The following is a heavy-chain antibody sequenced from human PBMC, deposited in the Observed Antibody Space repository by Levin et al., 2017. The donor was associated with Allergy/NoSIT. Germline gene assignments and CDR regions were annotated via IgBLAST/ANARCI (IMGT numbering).Heavy chain of an antibody. V-gene: IGHV3-73*01. J-gene: IGHJ4*02. D-gene: IGHD6-13*01. Sequence: HTGGSLRLSCAASGFTFSGSAMHWVRQASGKGLEWVGRIRSKANSYATAYAASVKGRFTISRDDSKNTAYLQMNSLKTEDTAVYYCTIKQPIAAAGTVQFDYWGQGTLVTVSS. CDR1: GFTFSGSA. CDR3: TIKQPIAAAGTVQFDY. CDR2: IRSKANSYAT.